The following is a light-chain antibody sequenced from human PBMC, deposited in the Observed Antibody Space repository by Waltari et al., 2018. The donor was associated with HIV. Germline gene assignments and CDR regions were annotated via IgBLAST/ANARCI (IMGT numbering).Light chain of an antibody. V-gene: IGLV2-14*03. CDR3: NSYTTSSTLHVV. Sequence: QSALTQPASVSGSPAQSITISCTGTSRAVGGSNYVSWYQHHPGKAPKLMIYDVSNRPSGVSNRFSGSKSGNTASLTISGLQAEDEADYYCNSYTTSSTLHVVFGGGTKLTVL. CDR1: SRAVGGSNY. CDR2: DVS. J-gene: IGLJ2*01.